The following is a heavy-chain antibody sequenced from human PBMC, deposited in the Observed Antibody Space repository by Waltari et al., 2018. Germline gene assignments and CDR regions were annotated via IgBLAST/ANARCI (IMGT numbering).Heavy chain of an antibody. CDR3: ARDWEGERPNFDY. J-gene: IGHJ4*02. D-gene: IGHD1-26*01. CDR2: IKQDGNKK. Sequence: EVQLVESGGGLVEPGGSLRLSCVASGLSFSNFWMSWVRQAPGKGLEWVAEIKQDGNKKYYVGSVKGRFTISRDNAKNSVYLQMNSLRPEDTAVYYCARDWEGERPNFDYWGQGTLVTVSS. CDR1: GLSFSNFW. V-gene: IGHV3-7*04.